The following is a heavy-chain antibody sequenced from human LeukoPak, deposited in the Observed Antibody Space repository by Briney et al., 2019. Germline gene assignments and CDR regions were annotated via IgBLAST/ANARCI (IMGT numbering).Heavy chain of an antibody. J-gene: IGHJ6*04. V-gene: IGHV3-48*03. D-gene: IGHD3-10*02. CDR1: GFTFSSYE. Sequence: GGSLRLSCAASGFTFSSYEMNWVRQAPGKGLEWVSYISSSGSTIYYADSVKGRFTISRDNAKNSLYLQMNSLRAEDTAVYYCAELGITMIGGVWGKGTTFTVSP. CDR3: AELGITMIGGV. CDR2: ISSSGSTI.